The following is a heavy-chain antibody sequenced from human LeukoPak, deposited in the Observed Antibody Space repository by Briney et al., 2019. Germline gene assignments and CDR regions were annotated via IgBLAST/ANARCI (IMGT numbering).Heavy chain of an antibody. J-gene: IGHJ4*02. V-gene: IGHV3-30*18. CDR3: AKDRSNSCYFGCDYFDY. CDR1: GFTFSSYG. CDR2: ISYDGSNK. D-gene: IGHD2-2*01. Sequence: PGGSLRLSCAASGFTFSSYGMHWVRKAPGKGLEWVAVISYDGSNKYYADSVKGRFTISRDNSKNTLYLQMNSLRAEDTAVYYCAKDRSNSCYFGCDYFDYWGQGTLVPVSS.